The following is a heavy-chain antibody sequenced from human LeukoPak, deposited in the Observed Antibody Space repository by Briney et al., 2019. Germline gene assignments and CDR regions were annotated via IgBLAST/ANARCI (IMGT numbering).Heavy chain of an antibody. CDR1: GGSISSSY. V-gene: IGHV4-59*12. CDR3: AREERDYDILTGYLGVGRFGFDP. J-gene: IGHJ5*02. CDR2: IYYSGST. Sequence: SETLSLTCTVSGGSISSSYWSWIRQPPGKGLEWIGYIYYSGSTYYNPSLKSRVTISVDTSKNQFSLKLCSVTAADTAVYYCAREERDYDILTGYLGVGRFGFDPWGQGTLVTVSS. D-gene: IGHD3-9*01.